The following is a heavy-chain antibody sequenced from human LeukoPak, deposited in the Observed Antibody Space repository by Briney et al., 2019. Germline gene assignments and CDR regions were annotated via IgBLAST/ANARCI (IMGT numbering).Heavy chain of an antibody. CDR2: IYTSGST. CDR1: GGSISSYY. V-gene: IGHV4-4*07. D-gene: IGHD1-26*01. J-gene: IGHJ4*02. Sequence: SETLSLTCTVSGGSISSYYWSWLRQPAGKGLEWIGRIYTSGSTNYNPSLKGRVTISVDTSKNQFSLKLSSVTAADTAVYYCARARSYGYYFDYWGQGTLVTVSS. CDR3: ARARSYGYYFDY.